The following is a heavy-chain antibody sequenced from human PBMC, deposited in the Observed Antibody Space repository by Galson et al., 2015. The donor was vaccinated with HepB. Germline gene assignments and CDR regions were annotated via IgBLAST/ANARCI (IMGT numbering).Heavy chain of an antibody. CDR3: ATRNSRFQVYSGSYSAFDI. D-gene: IGHD1-26*01. CDR2: FDPEDGET. J-gene: IGHJ3*02. V-gene: IGHV1-24*01. Sequence: SVKVSCKVSGYTLTELSMHWVRQAPGRGLEWMGGFDPEDGETIYAQKFQGRVTMTEDTSTDTAYMELSSLRSEDTAVYYCATRNSRFQVYSGSYSAFDIWGQGTMVTVSS. CDR1: GYTLTELS.